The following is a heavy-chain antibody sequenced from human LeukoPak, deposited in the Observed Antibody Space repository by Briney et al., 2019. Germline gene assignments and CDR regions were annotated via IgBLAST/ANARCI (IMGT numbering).Heavy chain of an antibody. CDR1: GYTVTGYY. V-gene: IGHV1-2*02. D-gene: IGHD5-24*01. CDR3: ARQSRDDAFDI. Sequence: ASVNVSCKASGYTVTGYYMHWVRQAPGHGLEWMGWINPDSDYRYYAQRFQGRVTMTRDTSINTAYMQLNRLQSDDTAIYYCARQSRDDAFDIWGQGTMVTVSS. CDR2: INPDSDYR. J-gene: IGHJ3*02.